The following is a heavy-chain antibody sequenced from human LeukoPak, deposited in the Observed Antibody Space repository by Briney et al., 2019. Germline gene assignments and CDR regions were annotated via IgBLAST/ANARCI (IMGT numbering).Heavy chain of an antibody. D-gene: IGHD2-2*01. V-gene: IGHV4-31*03. Sequence: PSETLSLTCTVSGGSISSGGYYWSWIRQHPGKGLEWIGYIYYSGSTYYNPSLKSRVTISVDTSKNQFSLKLSSVTAADTAVYYCAREHIVVVPAAPNPYNWFDPWGQGTLVTVSS. CDR3: AREHIVVVPAAPNPYNWFDP. J-gene: IGHJ5*02. CDR1: GGSISSGGYY. CDR2: IYYSGST.